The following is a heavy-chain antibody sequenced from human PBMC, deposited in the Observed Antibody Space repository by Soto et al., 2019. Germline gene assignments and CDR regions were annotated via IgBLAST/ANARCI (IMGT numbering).Heavy chain of an antibody. CDR3: VWYSSSLYYGMDV. D-gene: IGHD6-13*01. CDR2: INHSGST. J-gene: IGHJ6*02. V-gene: IGHV4-34*01. CDR1: GGSFSGYY. Sequence: SSETLSLTCAVYGGSFSGYYWSWIRQPPGEGLEWIGEINHSGSTNYNPSLKSRVTISVDTSKNQFSLKLSSVTAADTAVYYCVWYSSSLYYGMDVWGQGTTVTVSS.